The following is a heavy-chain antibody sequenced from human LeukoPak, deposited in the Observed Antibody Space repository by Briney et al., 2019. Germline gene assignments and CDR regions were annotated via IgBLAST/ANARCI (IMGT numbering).Heavy chain of an antibody. CDR1: GYTFTSYY. Sequence: SVKVSCKTSGYTFTSYYIHWVRQAPGQGLEWMGGIIPIFGTANYAQKFQGRVTITADESTSTAYMELSSLRSEDTAVYYCAFRSGIAVAGPFDYWGQGTLVTVSS. V-gene: IGHV1-69*13. CDR3: AFRSGIAVAGPFDY. D-gene: IGHD6-19*01. CDR2: IIPIFGTA. J-gene: IGHJ4*02.